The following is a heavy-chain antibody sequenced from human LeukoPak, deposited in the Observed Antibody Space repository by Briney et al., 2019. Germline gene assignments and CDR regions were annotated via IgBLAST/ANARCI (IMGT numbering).Heavy chain of an antibody. J-gene: IGHJ4*02. V-gene: IGHV1-69*13. Sequence: SVKVSCKASGGTLSSYAISWVRQAPGQGLEWMGGMIPIFGTANSAQKFQGRVTITADESTSTAYMELSSLRSEDTAVYYCATRRGKRGYSGYDSVGFDYWGQGTLVTVSS. D-gene: IGHD5-12*01. CDR1: GGTLSSYA. CDR2: MIPIFGTA. CDR3: ATRRGKRGYSGYDSVGFDY.